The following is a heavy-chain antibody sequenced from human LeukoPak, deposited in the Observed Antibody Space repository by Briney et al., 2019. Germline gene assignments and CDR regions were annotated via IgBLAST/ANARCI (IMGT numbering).Heavy chain of an antibody. Sequence: GGSLRLSCAASGFTFSSYAMSWVRQAPGKGLEWVSAISGSGGSTYYADSVKGRFTISRDNSKNTLYLQMNSLGAEDTAVYYCAKDRGVQDAVLALDYWGQGTLVTVSS. J-gene: IGHJ4*02. D-gene: IGHD3-10*01. V-gene: IGHV3-23*01. CDR2: ISGSGGST. CDR1: GFTFSSYA. CDR3: AKDRGVQDAVLALDY.